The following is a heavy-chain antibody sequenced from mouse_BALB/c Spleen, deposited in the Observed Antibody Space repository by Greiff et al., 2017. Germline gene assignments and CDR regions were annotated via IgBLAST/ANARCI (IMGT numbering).Heavy chain of an antibody. Sequence: EVKLMESGGGLVQPGGSLKLSCAASGFTFSSYTMSWVRQTPEKRLEWVAYISNGGGSTYYPDTVKGRFTISRDNAKNTLYLQMSSLKSEDTAMYYCARHDYYGLRYYAMDYWGQGTSVTVSS. D-gene: IGHD2-1*01. CDR3: ARHDYYGLRYYAMDY. CDR1: GFTFSSYT. V-gene: IGHV5-12-2*01. J-gene: IGHJ4*01. CDR2: ISNGGGST.